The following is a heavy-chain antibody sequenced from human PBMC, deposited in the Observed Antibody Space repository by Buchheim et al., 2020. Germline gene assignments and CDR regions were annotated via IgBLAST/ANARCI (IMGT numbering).Heavy chain of an antibody. CDR3: ARDPVLRFPKYYFDY. CDR1: GFTFRSYG. J-gene: IGHJ4*02. V-gene: IGHV3-48*03. CDR2: ISSSGSTI. D-gene: IGHD3-3*01. Sequence: EVQLVESGGGLVQPGGSLRLSCGASGFTFRSYGMNWVRQAPGKGPERVSYISSSGSTIYYADSVKGRFTISRDNAKNSLYLQMNSLRAEDTAVYYCARDPVLRFPKYYFDYWGQGTL.